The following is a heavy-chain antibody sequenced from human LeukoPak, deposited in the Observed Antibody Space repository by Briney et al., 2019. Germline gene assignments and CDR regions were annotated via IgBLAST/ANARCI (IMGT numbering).Heavy chain of an antibody. CDR2: IYYSGTT. CDR1: GGSTSNYY. V-gene: IGHV4-59*08. CDR3: ARHSHFAY. Sequence: PSETLPLTCRASGGSTSNYYWGWVRQPPGKALEWIGYIYYSGTTNYNPSLTSRVPMSVDTSKNQFSLKLSSVTAADTAVYYCARHSHFAYWGRGTLVTVSS. J-gene: IGHJ4*02.